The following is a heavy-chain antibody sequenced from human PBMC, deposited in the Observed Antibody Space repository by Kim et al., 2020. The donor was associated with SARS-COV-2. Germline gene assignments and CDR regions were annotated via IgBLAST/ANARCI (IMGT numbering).Heavy chain of an antibody. V-gene: IGHV4-34*01. J-gene: IGHJ6*02. CDR3: ARGADYYYYGMDV. CDR2: INHSGST. Sequence: GSLSLTCAVYGGSFSGYYWSWIRQPPGKGLEWIGEINHSGSTNYNPSLKSRVTISVDTSKNQFSLKLSSVTAADTAVYYCARGADYYYYGMDVWGQGTT. CDR1: GGSFSGYY.